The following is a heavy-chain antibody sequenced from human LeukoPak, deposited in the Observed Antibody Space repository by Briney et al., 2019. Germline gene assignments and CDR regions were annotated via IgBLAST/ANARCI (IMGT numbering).Heavy chain of an antibody. V-gene: IGHV3-72*01. J-gene: IGHJ4*02. CDR1: GFSFSDHY. D-gene: IGHD3-16*01. CDR2: IRNKANSYTT. Sequence: GGSLRLSCAASGFSFSDHYMDWVRQAPGKGLEWVGRIRNKANSYTTEYAASVKGRITISRDDSKNSLSLQMNSLKTEDTAVYYCASVSAGLVEYWGQGTLVTVSS. CDR3: ASVSAGLVEY.